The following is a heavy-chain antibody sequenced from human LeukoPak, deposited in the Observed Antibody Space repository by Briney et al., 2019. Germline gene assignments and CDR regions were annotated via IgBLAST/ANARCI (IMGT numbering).Heavy chain of an antibody. V-gene: IGHV3-20*04. CDR2: INWSGGST. CDR3: ARAPITSPFYFDC. CDR1: GFAFDEHG. Sequence: PGGSLRLSCTASGFAFDEHGMSWVRQVPGKGLEWVSGINWSGGSTGYADPLRGRFTISRDNAKNSLYLLMDSLRAEDTALYYCARAPITSPFYFDCWGQGTLVTVSS. D-gene: IGHD2-2*01. J-gene: IGHJ4*02.